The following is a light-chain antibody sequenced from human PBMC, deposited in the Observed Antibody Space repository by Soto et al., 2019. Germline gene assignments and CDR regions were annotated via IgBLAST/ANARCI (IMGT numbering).Light chain of an antibody. Sequence: QSALTQPASVSGSPGQSITISCTGTSSDVGGYNYVSWYQQHPGKAPKLMIYDVSNRPSGVSNRFSGSKSANTASLTTSGLQAEDEADYYCSSYTGSSTYVVFGGGTQLTVL. J-gene: IGLJ2*01. V-gene: IGLV2-14*01. CDR2: DVS. CDR1: SSDVGGYNY. CDR3: SSYTGSSTYVV.